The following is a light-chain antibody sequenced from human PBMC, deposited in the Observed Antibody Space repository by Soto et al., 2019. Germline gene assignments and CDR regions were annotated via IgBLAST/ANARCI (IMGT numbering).Light chain of an antibody. Sequence: EIVLTQSPATLSLSPGERATLSCRASQSVSAYLAWYQQKPGQAPRLLIYGASNRATGIPARFSGSGSGTDFTLTISSLEPEDFAVYYCQQRSNWPLTLGGGTKVDIK. J-gene: IGKJ4*02. CDR3: QQRSNWPLT. CDR1: QSVSAY. V-gene: IGKV3-11*01. CDR2: GAS.